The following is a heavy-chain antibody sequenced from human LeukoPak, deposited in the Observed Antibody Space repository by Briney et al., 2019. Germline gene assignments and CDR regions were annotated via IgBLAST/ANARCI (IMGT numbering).Heavy chain of an antibody. Sequence: ASVKVSCKASGYTFTSYDIHWVRQAPGQGLEWMGWINPKSGGTNYAQKFQGRVTMTRDTSISTAYMELSRLRSDDTAVYYCAREGYCSGGSCYHLRWFDPWGQGTLVTVSS. CDR2: INPKSGGT. J-gene: IGHJ5*02. V-gene: IGHV1-2*02. CDR1: GYTFTSYD. D-gene: IGHD2-15*01. CDR3: AREGYCSGGSCYHLRWFDP.